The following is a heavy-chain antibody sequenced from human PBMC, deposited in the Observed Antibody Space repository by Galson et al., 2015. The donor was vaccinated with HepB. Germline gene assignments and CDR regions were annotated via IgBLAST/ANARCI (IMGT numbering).Heavy chain of an antibody. D-gene: IGHD3-16*01. V-gene: IGHV4-38-2*02. CDR1: GYSISSGYY. J-gene: IGHJ5*02. CDR3: AREFATSYDPNWFDP. Sequence: ETLSLTCTVSGYSISSGYYWGWIRQPPGKGLEWIGSIYHSGSTYYNPSLKSRVTISVDTSKNQFSLKLSSVTAADTAVYYCAREFATSYDPNWFDPWGQGTLVTVSS. CDR2: IYHSGST.